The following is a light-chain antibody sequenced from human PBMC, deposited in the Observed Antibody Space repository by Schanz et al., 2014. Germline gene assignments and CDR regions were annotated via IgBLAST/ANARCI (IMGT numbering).Light chain of an antibody. CDR3: QQYNNWPPYT. CDR1: ESVSSN. CDR2: DAS. J-gene: IGKJ2*01. V-gene: IGKV3-15*01. Sequence: EIVMTQSPATLSVSPGERATLSCRASESVSSNLAWYQQKPGQAPRLLIYDASTRATGIPGRFSGSGSGTEFTLTISSLQSEDFAVYYCQQYNNWPPYTFGQGTKLEIK.